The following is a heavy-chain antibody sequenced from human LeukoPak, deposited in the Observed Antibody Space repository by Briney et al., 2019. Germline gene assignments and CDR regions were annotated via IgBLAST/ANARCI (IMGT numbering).Heavy chain of an antibody. V-gene: IGHV4-34*01. Sequence: SSETLSLTCAVYGGSFSGYYWSWIRQPPGKGLEWIGEINHSGSTNYNPSLKSRVTISVDTSKNQFSLKLSSVTAADTAVYYCARGPRVWGSYRPFDYWGQGTLVTVSS. CDR3: ARGPRVWGSYRPFDY. CDR2: INHSGST. D-gene: IGHD3-16*02. J-gene: IGHJ4*02. CDR1: GGSFSGYY.